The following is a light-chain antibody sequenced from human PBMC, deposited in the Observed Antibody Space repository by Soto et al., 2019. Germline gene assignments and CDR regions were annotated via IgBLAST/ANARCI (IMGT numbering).Light chain of an antibody. Sequence: QSVLTQPPSVSGAPGQMVTISCTGSSSNLGAGYDVHWYQHVPGTAPKVLIYDNFYRPSGVPDRFSGSKSGTSASLTITWLKAEDEADYYRQLYDSYLSAHNVIFGNGTKVTVL. CDR1: SSNLGAGYD. V-gene: IGLV1-40*01. CDR2: DNF. CDR3: QLYDSYLSAHNVI. J-gene: IGLJ1*01.